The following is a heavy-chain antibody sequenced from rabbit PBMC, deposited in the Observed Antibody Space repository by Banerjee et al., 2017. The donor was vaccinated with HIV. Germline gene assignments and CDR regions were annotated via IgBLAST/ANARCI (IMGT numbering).Heavy chain of an antibody. J-gene: IGHJ4*01. CDR3: ARAPSTGSSYLSFKL. D-gene: IGHD8-1*01. V-gene: IGHV1S40*01. CDR1: GFSFSSSYY. CDR2: ISAGSSGNT. Sequence: QSLEESGGDLVKPGASLTLTCTASGFSFSSSYYMCWVRQAPGKGLEWIACISAGSSGNTYYANWAKGRFTISKTSSTTVTLQMTSLTAADTATYFCARAPSTGSSYLSFKLWGQGTLVTVS.